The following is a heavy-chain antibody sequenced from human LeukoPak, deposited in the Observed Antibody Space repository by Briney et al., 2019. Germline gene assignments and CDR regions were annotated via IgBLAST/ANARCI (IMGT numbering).Heavy chain of an antibody. D-gene: IGHD3-22*01. V-gene: IGHV3-53*01. CDR2: IYSGGST. CDR1: GFTVSSNY. J-gene: IGHJ6*02. Sequence: GGSLRLSCAASGFTVSSNYMSWVRQAPGKGLEWVSVIYSGGSTYYADSVKGRFTISRDNSKNTLYLQMNSLRAEDTAVYYCQVEVSYYYYYGMDVWGQGTTVTVSS. CDR3: QVEVSYYYYYGMDV.